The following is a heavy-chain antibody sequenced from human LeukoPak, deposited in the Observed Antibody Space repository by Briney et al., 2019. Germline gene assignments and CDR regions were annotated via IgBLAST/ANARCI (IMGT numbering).Heavy chain of an antibody. CDR3: ARVDYISGYSYYYMDV. Sequence: ASVKVSCKASGGTFSSYEISWVRQAPGQGLEWMGGIIPIFGTANYAQKFQGRVTITADKSTSTAYMELSSLRSEDTAVYYCARVDYISGYSYYYMDVWGKGTTVTVSS. CDR2: IIPIFGTA. V-gene: IGHV1-69*06. J-gene: IGHJ6*03. D-gene: IGHD3-10*01. CDR1: GGTFSSYE.